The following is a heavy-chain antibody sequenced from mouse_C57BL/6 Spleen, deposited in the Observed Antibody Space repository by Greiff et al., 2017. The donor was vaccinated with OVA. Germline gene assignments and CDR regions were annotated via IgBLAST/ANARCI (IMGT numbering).Heavy chain of an antibody. CDR1: GYTFTSYW. Sequence: VQLQQSGAELVKPGASVKLSCKASGYTFTSYWMQWVKQRPGQGLEWIGEIDPSDSYTNYNQKFKGKATLTVDTSSSTAYMQLSSLTSEDSAVYYCATSGTGAYWGQGTLVTVSA. D-gene: IGHD4-1*01. CDR2: IDPSDSYT. V-gene: IGHV1-50*01. J-gene: IGHJ3*01. CDR3: ATSGTGAY.